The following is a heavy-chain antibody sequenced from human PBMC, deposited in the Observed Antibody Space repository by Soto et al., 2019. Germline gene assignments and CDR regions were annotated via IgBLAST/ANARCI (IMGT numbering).Heavy chain of an antibody. D-gene: IGHD5-18*01. V-gene: IGHV1-18*01. J-gene: IGHJ4*02. CDR3: ARDSVGVGYSYGVFDY. CDR2: ISAYNGNT. CDR1: GYTFTSYG. Sequence: ASVKVSCKASGYTFTSYGISWVRQAPGQGLEWMGWISAYNGNTNYAQKLQGRVTMTTDTSTSTAYMELRSLRSDDTAVYYCARDSVGVGYSYGVFDYWGQGTLVTVSS.